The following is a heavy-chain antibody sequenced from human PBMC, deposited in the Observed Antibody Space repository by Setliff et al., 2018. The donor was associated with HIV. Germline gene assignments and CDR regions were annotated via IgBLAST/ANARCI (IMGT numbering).Heavy chain of an antibody. V-gene: IGHV3-74*01. CDR1: GFSFSRYW. J-gene: IGHJ4*02. CDR3: ARDSGWSPEY. CDR2: INSDGRTT. D-gene: IGHD6-19*01. Sequence: GGSLRLSCAASGFSFSRYWMHWVRQAPGKGLVWVSRINSDGRTTDYADSVKGRFTISRDNAKNTLYLQMNSLRVEDTAVYYCARDSGWSPEYWGQGTLVTVSS.